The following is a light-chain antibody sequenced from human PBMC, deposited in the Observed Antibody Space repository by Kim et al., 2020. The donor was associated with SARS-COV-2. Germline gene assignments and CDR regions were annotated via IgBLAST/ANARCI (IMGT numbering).Light chain of an antibody. J-gene: IGKJ4*01. V-gene: IGKV3-11*01. CDR1: QSGSSY. CDR3: QQRSNWPLT. CDR2: DAS. Sequence: APGERATRSCRDRQSGSSYLAWYQQKPGQAPRLLIYDASNRATGIPARFSGSGSGTDFTLTISSLEPEDFAVYYCQQRSNWPLTFGGGTKVDIK.